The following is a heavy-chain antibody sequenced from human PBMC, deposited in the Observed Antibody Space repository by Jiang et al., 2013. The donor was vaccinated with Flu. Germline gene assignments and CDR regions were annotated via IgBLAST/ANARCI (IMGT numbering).Heavy chain of an antibody. J-gene: IGHJ6*02. V-gene: IGHV1-18*01. D-gene: IGHD6-19*01. CDR2: ISAYNGNT. Sequence: WVRQAPGQGLEWMGWISAYNGNTNYAQKLQGRVTMTTDTSTSTAYMELRSLRSDDTAVYYCARDRSSGWLNTHYYYYGMDVWGQGTTVTVSS. CDR3: ARDRSSGWLNTHYYYYGMDV.